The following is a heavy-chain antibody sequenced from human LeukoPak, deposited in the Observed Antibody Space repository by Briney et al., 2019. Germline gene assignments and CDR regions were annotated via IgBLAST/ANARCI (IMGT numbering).Heavy chain of an antibody. J-gene: IGHJ4*02. CDR1: GFTFSSYA. CDR3: ARDRHVD. Sequence: PGRSLRLSCAASGFTFSSYAMHWVRQAPGKGLEWVAVISYDGSNKYYADSVKGRFTISRDNSKNTLYLQMNSLRAEDTAVYYCARDRHVDWGQGTLVTVSS. V-gene: IGHV3-30*04. CDR2: ISYDGSNK.